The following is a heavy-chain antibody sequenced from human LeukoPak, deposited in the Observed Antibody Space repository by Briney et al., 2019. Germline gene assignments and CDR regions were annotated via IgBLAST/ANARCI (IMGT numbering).Heavy chain of an antibody. D-gene: IGHD6-13*01. CDR2: IYTSGST. CDR3: ARGWAAAGFDY. Sequence: SETLSLTCTVSGGSISGYYWSWIRQPAGKGLEWIGRIYTSGSTNYNPSLKSRVTMSVDTSKNQFSLNLSSVTAADTAVYYCARGWAAAGFDYWGQGTLVTVSS. J-gene: IGHJ4*02. V-gene: IGHV4-4*07. CDR1: GGSISGYY.